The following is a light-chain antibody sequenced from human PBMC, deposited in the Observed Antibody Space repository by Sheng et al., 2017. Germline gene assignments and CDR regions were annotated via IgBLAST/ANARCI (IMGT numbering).Light chain of an antibody. J-gene: IGKJ1*01. CDR2: GAS. CDR1: QSVGSH. CDR3: QQYGSSPRT. Sequence: EIVVTQSPATLSVSPGERAALSCRASQSVGSHLAWYQQRPGQAPRLLIHGASTRATDIPDRFSGSGSGTDFTLTISRLEPEDFAVYYCQQYGSSPRTFGQGTKVEIK. V-gene: IGKV3-20*01.